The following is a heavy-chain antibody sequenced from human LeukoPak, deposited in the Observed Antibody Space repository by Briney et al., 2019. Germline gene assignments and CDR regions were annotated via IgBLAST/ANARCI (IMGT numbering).Heavy chain of an antibody. Sequence: PGRSLRLSCAASGFTFSSYAMHWVRQAPGKGLEWVAVISYDGSNKYYVDSVKGRFTISRDNSKNTLYLQMNSLRAEDTAVYYCARDHSRQQLSPRGYNWFDLWGQGTLVTVSS. D-gene: IGHD6-13*01. CDR1: GFTFSSYA. CDR3: ARDHSRQQLSPRGYNWFDL. J-gene: IGHJ5*02. CDR2: ISYDGSNK. V-gene: IGHV3-30-3*01.